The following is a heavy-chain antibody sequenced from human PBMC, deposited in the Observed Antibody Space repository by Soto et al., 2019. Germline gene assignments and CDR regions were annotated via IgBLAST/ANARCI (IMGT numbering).Heavy chain of an antibody. V-gene: IGHV4-59*01. CDR3: ARDMPYAAGSLAGCDY. CDR1: VDSSTGSY. J-gene: IGHJ4*02. CDR2: IYHSGTT. Sequence: SETLSLTGTVSVDSSTGSYWSWIRQPPGKTLEWIGYIYHSGTTTYNPSLKSRVSISVDTSKNQFSLRLTSVIAADTAVYYCARDMPYAAGSLAGCDYWGQGILVTVSS. D-gene: IGHD1-26*01.